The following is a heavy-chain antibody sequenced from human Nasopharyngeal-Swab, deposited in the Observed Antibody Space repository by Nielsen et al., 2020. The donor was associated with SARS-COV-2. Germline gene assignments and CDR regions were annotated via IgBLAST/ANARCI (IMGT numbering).Heavy chain of an antibody. CDR3: ARDSGSYYRRLDNWFDP. CDR1: GFTFSSYA. V-gene: IGHV3-30-3*01. J-gene: IGHJ5*02. CDR2: ISYDGSNK. Sequence: GESLKISCAASGFTFSSYAMHWVRQAPGKGLEWVAVISYDGSNKYYADSVKGRFTISRDNSKNTLYLQMNSLRAEDTAVYYCARDSGSYYRRLDNWFDPWGQGTLVTVSS. D-gene: IGHD3-10*01.